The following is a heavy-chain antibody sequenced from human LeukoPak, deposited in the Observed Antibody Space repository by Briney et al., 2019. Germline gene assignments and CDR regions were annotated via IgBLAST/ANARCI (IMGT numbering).Heavy chain of an antibody. V-gene: IGHV5-51*01. CDR2: IYPGDSDI. CDR1: GYSFTTYW. D-gene: IGHD4-23*01. Sequence: GESLKISCKGSGYSFTTYWIGWVRQMPGKGLEWMGIIYPGDSDIRISPSFQGQVTISVDMSISTAYLQWSSLKASDTAMYYCARRAVVIGVDYFDYWGQGTLVTVSS. CDR3: ARRAVVIGVDYFDY. J-gene: IGHJ4*02.